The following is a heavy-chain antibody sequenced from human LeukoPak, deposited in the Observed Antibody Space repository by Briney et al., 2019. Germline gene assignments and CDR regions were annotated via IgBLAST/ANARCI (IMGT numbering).Heavy chain of an antibody. D-gene: IGHD3-9*01. CDR3: ARGDYDILTGYLAPGAFDI. V-gene: IGHV1-69*05. Sequence: ASVKVSCKASGGTFSSYAISWVRQAPGQGLEWMGGIIPIFGTANYAQKFQGRVTITTDESTSTAYMELSSLRSGDTAVYYCARGDYDILTGYLAPGAFDIWGQGTMVTVSS. J-gene: IGHJ3*02. CDR1: GGTFSSYA. CDR2: IIPIFGTA.